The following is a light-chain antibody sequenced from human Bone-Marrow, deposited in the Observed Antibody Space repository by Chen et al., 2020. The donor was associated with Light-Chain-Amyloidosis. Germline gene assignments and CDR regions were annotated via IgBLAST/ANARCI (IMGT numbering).Light chain of an antibody. CDR3: QVWDRSSDRPV. Sequence: SYVLTQPSSGSVAPGQPVTIACGGNNIGSTSVPWYQQTPGQAPLLVVYDDSDRPSGIPERWSGSNSGNTATLTISRVEAGDEADYYCQVWDRSSDRPVFGGGTKLTVL. CDR1: NIGSTS. CDR2: DDS. V-gene: IGLV3-21*02. J-gene: IGLJ3*02.